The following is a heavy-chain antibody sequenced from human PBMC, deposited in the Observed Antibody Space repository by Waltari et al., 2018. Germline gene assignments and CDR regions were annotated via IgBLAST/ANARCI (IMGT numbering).Heavy chain of an antibody. D-gene: IGHD6-13*01. J-gene: IGHJ6*02. CDR3: ARLQGGSRYRINYYYDYGMDV. Sequence: QVQLQQWGAGLLKPSETLSLTCAVYGGSFSGYYWSWIRQPPGKGLEWIGEINHSGSTNYNPARKSRVTRSVETSKNQFHLKLSSVTAADTAVYYCARLQGGSRYRINYYYDYGMDVWGQGTTVTVSS. CDR2: INHSGST. CDR1: GGSFSGYY. V-gene: IGHV4-34*01.